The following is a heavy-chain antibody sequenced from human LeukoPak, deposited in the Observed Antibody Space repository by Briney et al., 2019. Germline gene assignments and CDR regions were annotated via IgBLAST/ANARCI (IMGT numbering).Heavy chain of an antibody. D-gene: IGHD3-10*01. V-gene: IGHV1-2*02. CDR2: INPKSGGA. J-gene: IGHJ3*02. Sequence: ASVKVSCKASGYTFTGYYIHRVRQAPGQGLEWMGWINPKSGGAKHAQKFQGRVTMTADTSINTAYMELSSLRSEDTAVYYCAGGGRPRGVNLHDAFDIWGQGTMVTVSS. CDR3: AGGGRPRGVNLHDAFDI. CDR1: GYTFTGYY.